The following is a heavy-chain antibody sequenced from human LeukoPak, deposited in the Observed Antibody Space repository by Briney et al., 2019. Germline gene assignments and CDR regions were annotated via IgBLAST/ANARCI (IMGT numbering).Heavy chain of an antibody. CDR1: GGSISSGNW. D-gene: IGHD3-10*01. J-gene: IGHJ4*02. CDR3: ARDRFGRTTHFDY. Sequence: SETLSLTCAVSGGSISSGNWWSWVRQPPGKGLEWIGEIYHSGNTNYNPSLKSRVTMSVDTSKNQFSLKLTSVTAADTAVYYCARDRFGRTTHFDYWGQGTLVTVSS. V-gene: IGHV4-4*02. CDR2: IYHSGNT.